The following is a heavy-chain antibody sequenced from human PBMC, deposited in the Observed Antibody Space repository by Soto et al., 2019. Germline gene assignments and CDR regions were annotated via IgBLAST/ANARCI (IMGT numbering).Heavy chain of an antibody. J-gene: IGHJ3*02. Sequence: SETLSLTCTVSGGSISSSSYYWGWIRQPPGKGLEWIGSIYYSGSTYYNPSLKSRVTISVDTSKNQFSLKLSSVTAADTAVYYCARLCRDNVVVVTATPEDAFDIWGQGTMVT. CDR3: ARLCRDNVVVVTATPEDAFDI. D-gene: IGHD2-15*01. V-gene: IGHV4-39*01. CDR1: GGSISSSSYY. CDR2: IYYSGST.